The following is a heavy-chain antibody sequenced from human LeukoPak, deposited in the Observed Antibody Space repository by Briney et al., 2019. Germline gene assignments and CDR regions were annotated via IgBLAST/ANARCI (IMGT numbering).Heavy chain of an antibody. D-gene: IGHD4-17*01. CDR3: ARFGGDYVYLPWGYYMDV. J-gene: IGHJ6*03. CDR1: GFTFSSYW. V-gene: IGHV3-7*01. CDR2: IKQDGSEK. Sequence: GGSLRLSCAASGFTFSSYWMSWVRQAPGKGLEWVANIKQDGSEKYYVDSVKGRFTISRDNAKNSLYLQMNSLRAEDTAVYYCARFGGDYVYLPWGYYMDVWGKGTTVTVSS.